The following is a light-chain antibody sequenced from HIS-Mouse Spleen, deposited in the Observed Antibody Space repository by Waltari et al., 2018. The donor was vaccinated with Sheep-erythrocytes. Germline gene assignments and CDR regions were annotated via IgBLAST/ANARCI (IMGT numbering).Light chain of an antibody. CDR3: QQSYSTPYT. CDR1: QSLSCE. J-gene: IGKJ2*01. Sequence: DIQMTQSPSSLSASVVDRVPITRRASQSLSCELNWQQQKPGKAPKLLIYAASSLQSGVQSRFSGSGSGTDFTLTISSLQPEDFATYYCQQSYSTPYTFGQGTKLEIK. V-gene: IGKV1-39*01. CDR2: AAS.